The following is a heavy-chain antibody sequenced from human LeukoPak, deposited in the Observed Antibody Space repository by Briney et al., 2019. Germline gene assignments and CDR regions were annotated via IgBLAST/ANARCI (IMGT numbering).Heavy chain of an antibody. CDR3: AKGDRGSPSSFDY. CDR1: GFTFSSYS. Sequence: PGGSLRLSCAASGFTFSSYSMNWVRQAPGKGLEWVSSISSSSSYIYYADSVKGRFTISRDNAKNSLYLQMNSLRAEDTAVYYCAKGDRGSPSSFDYWGQGTLVTVSS. J-gene: IGHJ4*02. V-gene: IGHV3-21*01. D-gene: IGHD3-10*01. CDR2: ISSSSSYI.